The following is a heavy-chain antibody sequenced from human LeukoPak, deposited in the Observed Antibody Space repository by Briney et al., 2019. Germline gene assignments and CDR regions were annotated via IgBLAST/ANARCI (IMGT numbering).Heavy chain of an antibody. D-gene: IGHD3-22*01. J-gene: IGHJ4*02. CDR2: IFYSGST. V-gene: IGHV4-39*01. CDR3: ARLFKDYDSSGYYHVPFYYFDY. CDR1: GGSISTSNYY. Sequence: SETLSLTCTVSGGSISTSNYYWGWIRQPPGKGLEWIGNIFYSGSTYYSPSLRSRVTISLDTSRNQFSLKLSSVTAADTAVYYCARLFKDYDSSGYYHVPFYYFDYWGQGTLVTVSS.